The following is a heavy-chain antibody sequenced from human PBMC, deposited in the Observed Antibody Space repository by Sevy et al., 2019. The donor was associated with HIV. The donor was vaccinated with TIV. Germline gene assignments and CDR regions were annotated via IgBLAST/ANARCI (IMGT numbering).Heavy chain of an antibody. CDR3: ARDEGGSGSYYNFY. CDR2: IYSSGST. J-gene: IGHJ4*02. V-gene: IGHV3-53*01. D-gene: IGHD3-10*01. Sequence: GGSLRLSCAASGFTVSSNYMSWVRQAPGKGLEWVSVIYSSGSTSYVDSVRGRFTISRDNSKNTLYLQMNSLRAEDTAVYYCARDEGGSGSYYNFYWGQGTLVTVSS. CDR1: GFTVSSNY.